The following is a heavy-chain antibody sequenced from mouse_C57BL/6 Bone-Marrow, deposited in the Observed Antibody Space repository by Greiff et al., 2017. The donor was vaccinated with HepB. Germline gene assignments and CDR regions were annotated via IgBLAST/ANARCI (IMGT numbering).Heavy chain of an antibody. CDR1: GYTFTSYW. D-gene: IGHD1-1*01. CDR2: IYPGSGST. CDR3: ERETITTESWFAY. Sequence: QVQLQQPGAELVKPGASVKMSCKASGYTFTSYWITWVKQRPGQGLEWIGDIYPGSGSTNYNEKFKSKATLTVDTSSSKAYMQLSSLTSEDSAVYYCERETITTESWFAYWGEGTLVTVSA. V-gene: IGHV1-55*01. J-gene: IGHJ3*01.